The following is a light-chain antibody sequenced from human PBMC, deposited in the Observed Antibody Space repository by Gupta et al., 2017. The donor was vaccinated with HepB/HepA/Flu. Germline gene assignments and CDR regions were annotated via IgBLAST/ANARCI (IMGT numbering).Light chain of an antibody. J-gene: IGKJ4*01. CDR1: QGVSSG. V-gene: IGKV1-12*01. CDR2: AAS. Sequence: DIQMTQSPSSVSASVGDRVTITCRASQGVSSGVAWYQQKPGKAPKVLIYAASNLQSGVPSRFSGSGSGTDFTLTISVLQAEDFATYYCQQTNSFPITFGGGTKVEIK. CDR3: QQTNSFPIT.